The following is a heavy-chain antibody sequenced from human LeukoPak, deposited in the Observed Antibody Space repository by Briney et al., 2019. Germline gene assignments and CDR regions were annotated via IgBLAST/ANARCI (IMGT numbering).Heavy chain of an antibody. D-gene: IGHD4-17*01. CDR3: ARHNYGDYAFDY. CDR1: GGSISSYY. Sequence: SETLSLTCTVSGGSISSYYWSWIRQPPGKGLEWIGYIYYSGSTNYNPSLKSRVTISVDTSKNLFSLKLSSVTAADTAVYYCARHNYGDYAFDYWGQGTLVTVSS. CDR2: IYYSGST. J-gene: IGHJ4*02. V-gene: IGHV4-59*08.